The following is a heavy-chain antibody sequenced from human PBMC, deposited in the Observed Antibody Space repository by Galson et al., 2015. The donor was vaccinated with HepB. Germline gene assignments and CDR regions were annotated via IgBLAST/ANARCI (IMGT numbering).Heavy chain of an antibody. CDR3: ARDFGKQWMAPAGYFDL. D-gene: IGHD6-19*01. Sequence: SLRLSCAASGFTFTNYWLHWVRQVPGEGLVWVSRINVDGSSTTYADSVKGRFTISRDYARRTLYLEMNSLKVDDTAIYYCARDFGKQWMAPAGYFDLWGRGTLVVVSS. V-gene: IGHV3-74*01. CDR2: INVDGSST. J-gene: IGHJ2*01. CDR1: GFTFTNYW.